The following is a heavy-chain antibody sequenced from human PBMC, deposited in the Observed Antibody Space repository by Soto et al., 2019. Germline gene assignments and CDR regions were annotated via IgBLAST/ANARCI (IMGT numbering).Heavy chain of an antibody. CDR1: GDTFNFYT. D-gene: IGHD3-10*01. CDR3: ATSFGSGSRAFDY. Sequence: QVQLVQSGAEVKKPGSSVKVSCKASGDTFNFYTINWVRQAPGLGLEWMGRFNPILSISNAALKFQGRVTLTADKSTSTAYMVLCSLRSEDTAIYSCATSFGSGSRAFDYWGQGALVTVSS. CDR2: FNPILSIS. J-gene: IGHJ4*02. V-gene: IGHV1-69*02.